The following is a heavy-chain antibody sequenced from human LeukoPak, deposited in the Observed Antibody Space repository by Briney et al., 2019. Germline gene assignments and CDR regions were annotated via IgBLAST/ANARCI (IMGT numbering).Heavy chain of an antibody. J-gene: IGHJ4*02. V-gene: IGHV1-18*01. CDR2: ISPYNGDT. CDR3: AREKFGVSFDS. CDR1: GYTFTRYG. D-gene: IGHD3-10*01. Sequence: ASVKVSCKVSGYTFTRYGISWVRQAPGQGLEWMGWISPYNGDTNYAQPFQGRVTMTTDTSTSSGYIALRSLRSDDTAIYYCAREKFGVSFDSWGQGTLVTVPS.